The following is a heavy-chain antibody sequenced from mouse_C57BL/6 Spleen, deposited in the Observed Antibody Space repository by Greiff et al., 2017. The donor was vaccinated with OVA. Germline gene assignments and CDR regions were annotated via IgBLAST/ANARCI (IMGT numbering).Heavy chain of an antibody. CDR1: GYAFTNYL. J-gene: IGHJ2*01. D-gene: IGHD1-1*01. V-gene: IGHV1-54*01. Sequence: QVQLKESGAELVRPGTSVKVSCKASGYAFTNYLIEWVKQRPGQGLEWIGVINPGSGGTNYNEKFKGKATLTADKSSSTAYMQLSSLTSEDSAVYFCATRVTTVVAHFDYWGQGTTLTVSS. CDR3: ATRVTTVVAHFDY. CDR2: INPGSGGT.